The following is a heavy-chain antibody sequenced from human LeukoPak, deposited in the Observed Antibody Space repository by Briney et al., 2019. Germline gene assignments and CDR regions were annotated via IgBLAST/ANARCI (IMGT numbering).Heavy chain of an antibody. D-gene: IGHD4-17*01. CDR3: ARDAFYGDYVDYYYGMDV. Sequence: SETLSLTCSVSGGSISSGPYFWSWIRQSPGQGLEWIGYIWPSGSTNYNPSLSGRVAISLDKSRNHFTLMVTAVTAADTAMYYCARDAFYGDYVDYYYGMDVWGQGTTVTVSS. CDR2: IWPSGST. V-gene: IGHV4-30-2*06. CDR1: GGSISSGPYF. J-gene: IGHJ6*02.